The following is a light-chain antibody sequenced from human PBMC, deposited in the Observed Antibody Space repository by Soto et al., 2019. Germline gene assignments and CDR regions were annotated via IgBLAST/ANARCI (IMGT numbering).Light chain of an antibody. CDR3: SSYAASNNFYFV. Sequence: QSVLTQPPSASGSPGQSVTISCTGTSSDVCGYNYVSWYQQYAGRAPKLMIYEVTKRPSGVPDRFSGSKSGNTASLTVSGLQAEDEADYYCSSYAASNNFYFVFGGGTKVTVL. CDR1: SSDVCGYNY. CDR2: EVT. V-gene: IGLV2-8*01. J-gene: IGLJ3*02.